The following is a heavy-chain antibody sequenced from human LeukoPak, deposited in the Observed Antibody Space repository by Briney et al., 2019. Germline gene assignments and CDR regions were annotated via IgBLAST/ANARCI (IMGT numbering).Heavy chain of an antibody. D-gene: IGHD1-7*01. Sequence: ASVKVSCKASGYTFTSYDINWVRQATGQGPGWVGWMNPNSGNTAYAQKFQGRVTMTRDTSISTAYMELSSLRSEDTAVYYCARNYRGLGLWGQGTMVTVSS. CDR1: GYTFTSYD. J-gene: IGHJ3*01. V-gene: IGHV1-8*01. CDR2: MNPNSGNT. CDR3: ARNYRGLGL.